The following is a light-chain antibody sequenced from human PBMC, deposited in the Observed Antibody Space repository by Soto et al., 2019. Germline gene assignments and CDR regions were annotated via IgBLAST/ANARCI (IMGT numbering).Light chain of an antibody. V-gene: IGLV2-8*01. CDR2: EVS. Sequence: QSALTQPPSASGSPGQSVTISCTGTSSDVGGYNYVSWYQQHPGKAPKLMIYEVSKRPSGVPDRFSGSKSGNTASLTVSGLQAEDAAEYYCSSYAGSNNLVVFGGGTKLTVL. CDR3: SSYAGSNNLVV. J-gene: IGLJ2*01. CDR1: SSDVGGYNY.